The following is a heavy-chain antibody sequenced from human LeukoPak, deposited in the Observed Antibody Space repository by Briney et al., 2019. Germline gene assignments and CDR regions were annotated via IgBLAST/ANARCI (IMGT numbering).Heavy chain of an antibody. V-gene: IGHV3-21*01. CDR1: EFTFSSYW. J-gene: IGHJ4*02. CDR2: ISSSSSYI. CDR3: ARFKTTQYSSGWWY. Sequence: GGSLRLSCAASEFTFSSYWMSWVRQAPGKGLEWVSSISSSSSYIYYADSVKGRFTISRDNAKNSLYLQMNSLRAEDTAVYYCARFKTTQYSSGWWYWGQGTLVTVSS. D-gene: IGHD6-19*01.